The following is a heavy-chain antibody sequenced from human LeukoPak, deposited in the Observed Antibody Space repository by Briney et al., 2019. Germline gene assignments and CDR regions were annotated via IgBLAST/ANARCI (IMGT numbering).Heavy chain of an antibody. J-gene: IGHJ4*02. V-gene: IGHV3-30*04. CDR2: ISHDGNNI. Sequence: PGGSLRLSCAASEFTFSTYSMHWVRQAPGKGLEWVAVISHDGNNIYYPDSGKGRFTISRDNSKNTLYLQMNSLRPEDTAVYYCARDIAVGSGCYDYWGQGTLVTVSS. D-gene: IGHD6-19*01. CDR3: ARDIAVGSGCYDY. CDR1: EFTFSTYS.